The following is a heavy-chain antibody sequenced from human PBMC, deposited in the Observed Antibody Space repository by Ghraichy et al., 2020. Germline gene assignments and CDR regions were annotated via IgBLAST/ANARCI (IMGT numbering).Heavy chain of an antibody. D-gene: IGHD3-22*01. CDR1: GFTFSSYW. CDR3: ARDQYYYDSSGYLIDAFDI. CDR2: INSDGSST. Sequence: GGSLRLSCAASGFTFSSYWMHWVRQAPGKGLVWVSRINSDGSSTSYADSVKGRFTISRDNAKNTLYLQMNSLRAEDTAVYYCARDQYYYDSSGYLIDAFDIWGQGTMVTVSS. V-gene: IGHV3-74*01. J-gene: IGHJ3*02.